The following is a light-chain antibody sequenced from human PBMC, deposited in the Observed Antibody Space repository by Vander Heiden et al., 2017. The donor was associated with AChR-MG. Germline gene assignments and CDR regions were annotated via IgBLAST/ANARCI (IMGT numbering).Light chain of an antibody. CDR1: SADIGVYNL. CDR3: CSYAGSTTHVV. Sequence: QSALTQPASVSGSPGQSITISCTGSSADIGVYNLVSWYRQYPGKAPELLISEVSKRPSVVSNRFTGSKSDNSASLTISGLQAEDEADYFCCSYAGSTTHVVFGGGTKVTVL. J-gene: IGLJ2*01. CDR2: EVS. V-gene: IGLV2-23*02.